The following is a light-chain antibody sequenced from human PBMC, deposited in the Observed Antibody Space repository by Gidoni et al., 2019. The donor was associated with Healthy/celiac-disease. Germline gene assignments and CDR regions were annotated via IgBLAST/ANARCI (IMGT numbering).Light chain of an antibody. CDR1: QSVSSSY. V-gene: IGKV3-20*01. J-gene: IGKJ2*01. CDR2: GAS. Sequence: EIVLTQSPCTLSLSPGERATLSCRASQSVSSSYLAWYQQKPGQAPRLRIYGASSSSGPGTDFTLTSSRLEPEDFAVYYCQQYGSSLSYTFGQXTKLEIK. CDR3: QQYGSSLSYT.